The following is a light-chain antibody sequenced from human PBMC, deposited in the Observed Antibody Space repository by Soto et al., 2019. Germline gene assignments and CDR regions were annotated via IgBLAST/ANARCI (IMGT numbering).Light chain of an antibody. V-gene: IGKV3-15*01. Sequence: EIVMTQSPATLSVSPGERATLSCRASQSVSNNLAWYQQKPGQAPRLLMYGASTRATGIPARFSGSGSGTEFTLTISSLQSADFAVYYCQQRSDWPWTFGQGTKVDIK. J-gene: IGKJ1*01. CDR3: QQRSDWPWT. CDR2: GAS. CDR1: QSVSNN.